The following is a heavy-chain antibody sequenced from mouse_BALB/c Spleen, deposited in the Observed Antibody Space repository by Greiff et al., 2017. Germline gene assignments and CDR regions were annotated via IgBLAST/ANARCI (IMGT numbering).Heavy chain of an antibody. V-gene: IGHV1-54*03. Sequence: QVQLQQSGAELVRPGTSVKVSCKASGYAFTNYLIEWVKQRPGQGLEWIGVINPGSGGTNYNEKFKGKATLTADKSSSTAYMQLSSLTSDDSAVYFCARKLRGAMDYWGQGTSVTVSS. CDR3: ARKLRGAMDY. D-gene: IGHD1-1*01. J-gene: IGHJ4*01. CDR1: GYAFTNYL. CDR2: INPGSGGT.